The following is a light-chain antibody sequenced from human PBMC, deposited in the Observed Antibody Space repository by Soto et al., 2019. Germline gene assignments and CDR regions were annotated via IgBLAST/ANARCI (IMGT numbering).Light chain of an antibody. V-gene: IGKV3-20*01. CDR2: GAS. Sequence: RVETKCSGALRLSKEGRATLSCRASQSVSSSYLAWYQQKPGQAPRLLIYGASSRATGIPDRFSGSGSGTDFTLSICGLETEDYALYYCQHHGIPPRPFAQGTKVEIK. J-gene: IGKJ1*01. CDR3: QHHGIPPRP. CDR1: QSVSSSY.